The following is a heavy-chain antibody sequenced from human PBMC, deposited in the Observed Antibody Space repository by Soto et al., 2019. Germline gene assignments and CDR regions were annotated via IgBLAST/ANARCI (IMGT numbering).Heavy chain of an antibody. CDR1: GYTFSGYY. D-gene: IGHD2-2*02. Sequence: RASVKGSCKASGYTFSGYYIHWLRQAPGQGLEWMGWINPNSGGTNYAQKFQGRVTVTRDTPTSTAYMELSRLTSDDTAVYYCARSLNEGYCTITGCYTRPLYGMDVWGQGTTVTVSS. J-gene: IGHJ6*02. V-gene: IGHV1-2*02. CDR3: ARSLNEGYCTITGCYTRPLYGMDV. CDR2: INPNSGGT.